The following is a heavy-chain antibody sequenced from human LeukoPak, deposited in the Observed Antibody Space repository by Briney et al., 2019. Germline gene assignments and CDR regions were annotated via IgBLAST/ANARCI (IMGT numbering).Heavy chain of an antibody. V-gene: IGHV1-3*01. D-gene: IGHD6-13*01. Sequence: ASVKVSCKASGYIFTSYAMHWVRQAPGQRLEWMGWINAGNGNTKYSQKFQGRVTITRDTSASTAYMELSSLRSEDTAVYYCARERGPLAAAGTWWFDPWGQGTLVTVSS. CDR2: INAGNGNT. J-gene: IGHJ5*02. CDR1: GYIFTSYA. CDR3: ARERGPLAAAGTWWFDP.